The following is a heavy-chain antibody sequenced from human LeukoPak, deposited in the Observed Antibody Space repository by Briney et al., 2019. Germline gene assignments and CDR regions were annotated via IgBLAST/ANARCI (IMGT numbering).Heavy chain of an antibody. CDR1: GGSISSSSYY. CDR2: IYYSGST. CDR3: ARVYRGLSNWFDP. Sequence: SETLSLTGTVSGGSISSSSYYWGWIRQPPGKGLEWIGSIYYSGSTYYNPSLKSRVTISVDTSKNQFSLKLSSVTAADTAVYYCARVYRGLSNWFDPWGQGTLVTVSS. D-gene: IGHD5-18*01. J-gene: IGHJ5*02. V-gene: IGHV4-39*07.